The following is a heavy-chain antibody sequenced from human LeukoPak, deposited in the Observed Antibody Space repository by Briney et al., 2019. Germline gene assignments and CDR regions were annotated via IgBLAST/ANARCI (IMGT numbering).Heavy chain of an antibody. CDR3: ARSYFDVFTNYYMWLAP. D-gene: IGHD3-22*01. J-gene: IGHJ5*02. CDR1: GYTFTDYY. Sequence: GSSVKVSFKVSGYTFTDYYIHWVRPAPGQGLEWMGWINLNNDETFYSHNFQDRVTMTGETSISTAYLELSSLRSDDTDVFYCARSYFDVFTNYYMWLAPWGEGTLATVSS. V-gene: IGHV1-2*02. CDR2: INLNNDET.